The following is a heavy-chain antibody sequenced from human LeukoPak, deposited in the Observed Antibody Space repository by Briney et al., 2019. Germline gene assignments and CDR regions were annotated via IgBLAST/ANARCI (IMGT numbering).Heavy chain of an antibody. V-gene: IGHV1-2*02. CDR1: VYTFTGYY. D-gene: IGHD5-24*01. J-gene: IGHJ3*02. CDR3: ARINYDAFDI. CDR2: INSNSGGA. Sequence: ASVTVSCTASVYTFTGYYMHWIRQAPGQGREGVGWINSNSGGADYVQKFQGRVTMTKDTSISTAYMEVSRLRYDDTAIYYCARINYDAFDIWGQGTMVTVSS.